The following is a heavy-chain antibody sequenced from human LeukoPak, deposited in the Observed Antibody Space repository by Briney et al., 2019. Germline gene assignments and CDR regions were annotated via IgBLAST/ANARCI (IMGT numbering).Heavy chain of an antibody. V-gene: IGHV1-58*02. J-gene: IGHJ4*02. CDR2: IVVCSGNT. D-gene: IGHD3-22*01. Sequence: PWASVKVSCKASGFTFTSSAMQWVRQARGQRLEWIGWIVVCSGNTNYAQKFQERVTITRDMSTSTAYMELSSLRSEDTAVYYCAADPRGYYYDSSGYYSTFDYWGQGTLVTVSS. CDR1: GFTFTSSA. CDR3: AADPRGYYYDSSGYYSTFDY.